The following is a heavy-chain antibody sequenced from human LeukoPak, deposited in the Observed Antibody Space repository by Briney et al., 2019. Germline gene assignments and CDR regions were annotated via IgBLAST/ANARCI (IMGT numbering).Heavy chain of an antibody. CDR1: GFTVSSNY. Sequence: GGSLRLSCAASGFTVSSNYMNWVRQAPGKGLEWVSVIYSGGSTYYADSVKGRFTISRDTSKNTLFLQMNSLRVEDTAIYYCAKDPTVHYYDMGLWGQGTLVTVSS. J-gene: IGHJ4*02. D-gene: IGHD3-22*01. CDR2: IYSGGST. V-gene: IGHV3-53*01. CDR3: AKDPTVHYYDMGL.